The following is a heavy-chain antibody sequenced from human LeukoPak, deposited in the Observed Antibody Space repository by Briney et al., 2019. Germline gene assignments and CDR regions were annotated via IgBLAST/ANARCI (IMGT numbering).Heavy chain of an antibody. CDR2: NSWNSGSI. D-gene: IGHD3-22*01. V-gene: IGHV3-9*01. CDR1: GFTFDDYA. Sequence: GRSLRLSCAASGFTFDDYAMHWVRQAPGKGLEWVSGNSWNSGSIGYADSVKGRFTISRDNAKKSLYLEMNSLRAEDTALYYCAKDMGYCDSSGYYYGMDVWGQGTTVTVSS. CDR3: AKDMGYCDSSGYYYGMDV. J-gene: IGHJ6*02.